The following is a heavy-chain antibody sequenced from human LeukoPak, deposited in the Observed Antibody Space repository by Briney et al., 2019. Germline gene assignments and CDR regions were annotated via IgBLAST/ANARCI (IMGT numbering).Heavy chain of an antibody. J-gene: IGHJ4*02. V-gene: IGHV1-2*02. D-gene: IGHD2-2*01. CDR3: ARVVPAAPECFDY. Sequence: ASVKVSCKASGYTFTGYYMHWVRQAPGQGLEWMGWINPNCGGTNYAQKFQGRVTMTRDTSISTAYMELSRLRSDDTAVYYCARVVPAAPECFDYWGQGTLVTVSS. CDR1: GYTFTGYY. CDR2: INPNCGGT.